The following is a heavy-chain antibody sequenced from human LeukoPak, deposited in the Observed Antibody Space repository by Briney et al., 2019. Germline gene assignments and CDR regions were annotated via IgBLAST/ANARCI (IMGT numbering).Heavy chain of an antibody. J-gene: IGHJ4*02. V-gene: IGHV3-74*01. Sequence: GGSLRLSCAASGFTFSNYWMHWVRQAPGKGLEWVSRINERATIISYADSVKGRFTISRENARNTLYLQMNSLTAEDTAVYYCVRDLVLVWTPGDDFDHWGQGTLVTVSS. CDR1: GFTFSNYW. D-gene: IGHD3-16*01. CDR2: INERATII. CDR3: VRDLVLVWTPGDDFDH.